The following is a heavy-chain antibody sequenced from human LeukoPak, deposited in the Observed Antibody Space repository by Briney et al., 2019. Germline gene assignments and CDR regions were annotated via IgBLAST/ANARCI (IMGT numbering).Heavy chain of an antibody. Sequence: ASVKVSCKASGGTFSTYAISWMRQAPGQGLEWMGGIIPIFGTANYAQKFQGRVTITTDESTSTAYMELSSLRSEDTAVYYCARESSIAAREAFDYWGQGTLVTVSS. J-gene: IGHJ4*02. CDR2: IIPIFGTA. CDR3: ARESSIAAREAFDY. V-gene: IGHV1-69*05. CDR1: GGTFSTYA. D-gene: IGHD6-6*01.